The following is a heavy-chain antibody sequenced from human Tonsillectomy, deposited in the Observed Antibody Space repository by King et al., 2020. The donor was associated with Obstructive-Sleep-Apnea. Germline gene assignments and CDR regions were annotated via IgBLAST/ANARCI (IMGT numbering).Heavy chain of an antibody. D-gene: IGHD4-11*01. CDR2: LYYSGTT. J-gene: IGHJ4*02. V-gene: IGHV4-39*07. CDR1: GDSIRSSTYY. Sequence: QLQESGPGLVKPSETLSLTCTVSGDSIRSSTYYWAWIRQPPGKGLEWIGTLYYSGTTYYNPSLKSRVTISVDRSKKQFSLRLKSVTAADTAVYYCARDRGDYPFDFWGPGILVTVSS. CDR3: ARDRGDYPFDF.